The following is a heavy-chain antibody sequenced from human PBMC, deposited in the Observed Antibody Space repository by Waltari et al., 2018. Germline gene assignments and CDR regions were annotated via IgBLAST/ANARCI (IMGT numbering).Heavy chain of an antibody. CDR1: GGSISSGSYY. CDR3: AMSTLQFRSKAFDI. D-gene: IGHD1-1*01. CDR2: IYTSGST. J-gene: IGHJ3*02. Sequence: QVQLQESGPGLVKPSQTLSLTCPVSGGSISSGSYYWSWIRQPAGKGLEWIGYIYTSGSTNYNPSLKSRVTISVDTSKNQFSLKLSSVTAADTAVYYCAMSTLQFRSKAFDIWGQGTMVTVSS. V-gene: IGHV4-61*09.